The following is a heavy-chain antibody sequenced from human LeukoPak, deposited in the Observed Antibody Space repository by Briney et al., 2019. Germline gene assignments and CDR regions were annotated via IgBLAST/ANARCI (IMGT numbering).Heavy chain of an antibody. D-gene: IGHD1-14*01. Sequence: GGSMRLSCAASGFSFSTYWMNWVSQAPGKGLEWVANIRPDVTEKDYVDSVKGRFTISRDNAKNSLYLQMNSLRAEDTAVYYCARGSPKLTRNWYFDLWGRGTLVTVSS. CDR2: IRPDVTEK. J-gene: IGHJ2*01. CDR1: GFSFSTYW. CDR3: ARGSPKLTRNWYFDL. V-gene: IGHV3-7*01.